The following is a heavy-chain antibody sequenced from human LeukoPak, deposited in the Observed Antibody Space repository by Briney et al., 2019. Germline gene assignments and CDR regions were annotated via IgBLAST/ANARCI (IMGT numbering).Heavy chain of an antibody. CDR1: GYTFTSYY. J-gene: IGHJ4*02. CDR3: ARGTYYDSSGYSGVRLFDY. Sequence: ASVKVSCKASGYTFTSYYMHWVRQAPGQGLEWMGWINPNTGRTNYAQNFQGRVTMTSDTSISTAYMELNSLRSDDTAVYYCARGTYYDSSGYSGVRLFDYWGQGTLLTVSS. V-gene: IGHV1-2*02. CDR2: INPNTGRT. D-gene: IGHD3-22*01.